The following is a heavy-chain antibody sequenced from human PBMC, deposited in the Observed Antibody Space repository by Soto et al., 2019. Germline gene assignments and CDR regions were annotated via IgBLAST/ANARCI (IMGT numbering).Heavy chain of an antibody. Sequence: SETLSLTCAVYGGSFSGYYWSWIRQPPGKGLEWIGEINHSGSTNYNPSLKSRVTISVDTSKNQFSLKLSSVTAADTAVYYCALYSSGWANKFDYWGQGTLVTVSS. CDR2: INHSGST. V-gene: IGHV4-34*01. CDR3: ALYSSGWANKFDY. J-gene: IGHJ4*02. D-gene: IGHD6-19*01. CDR1: GGSFSGYY.